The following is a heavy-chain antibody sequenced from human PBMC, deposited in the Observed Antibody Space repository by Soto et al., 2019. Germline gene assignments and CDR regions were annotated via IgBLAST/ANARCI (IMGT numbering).Heavy chain of an antibody. Sequence: QPGGSLRLSCAASGSTFSSYSMNWVRQAPGKGLEWVSYISSSSSTIYYADSVKGRFTISRDNAKNSLYLQMNSLRDEDTAVYYCARGYYDILTGYSRAPANWFDPWGQGTLVTVSS. CDR3: ARGYYDILTGYSRAPANWFDP. D-gene: IGHD3-9*01. CDR2: ISSSSSTI. V-gene: IGHV3-48*02. J-gene: IGHJ5*02. CDR1: GSTFSSYS.